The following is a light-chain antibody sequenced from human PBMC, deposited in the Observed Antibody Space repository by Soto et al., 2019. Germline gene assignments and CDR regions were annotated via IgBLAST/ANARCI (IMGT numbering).Light chain of an antibody. V-gene: IGKV3-20*01. CDR2: DTS. CDR3: QQYGSSPGT. J-gene: IGKJ1*01. CDR1: QSVRDRY. Sequence: EIVLTQSPGTLSLSPGERATLSCRASQSVRDRYLAWYQQKPGQAPSLLIYDTSPRATGVPDRFSGSGSETAFALTISRVEPEDFAIYYCQQYGSSPGTFGQGTKVEI.